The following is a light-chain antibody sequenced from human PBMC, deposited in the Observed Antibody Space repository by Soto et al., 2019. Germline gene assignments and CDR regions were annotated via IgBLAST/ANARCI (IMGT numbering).Light chain of an antibody. V-gene: IGKV1-33*01. Sequence: DIQMPQSPSSLSASVGDRVTITCQASQDISNYLNWYQQKPRKAPQLLIYDASNLETGVPSRFSGSGSGTDFTFTISILQPEDIATYYCQQYDNLPCTFGQGTTVEIK. CDR3: QQYDNLPCT. J-gene: IGKJ1*01. CDR1: QDISNY. CDR2: DAS.